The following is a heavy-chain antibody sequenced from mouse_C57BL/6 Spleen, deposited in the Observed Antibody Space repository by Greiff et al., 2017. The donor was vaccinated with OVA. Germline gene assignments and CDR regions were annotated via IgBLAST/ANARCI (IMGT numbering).Heavy chain of an antibody. CDR2: IDPSDSYT. J-gene: IGHJ2*01. D-gene: IGHD2-3*01. Sequence: QVQLQQPGAELVMPGASVKLSCKASGYTFTSYWMHWVKQRPGQGLEWIGEIDPSDSYTNYNQKFKGKSTLTVDKSSSTAYMQLSSLTSEDSAVYYCARSDDGYPDYWGQGTTLTVSS. CDR1: GYTFTSYW. CDR3: ARSDDGYPDY. V-gene: IGHV1-69*01.